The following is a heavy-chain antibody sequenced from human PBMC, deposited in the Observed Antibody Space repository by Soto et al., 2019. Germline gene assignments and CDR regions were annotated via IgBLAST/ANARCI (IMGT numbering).Heavy chain of an antibody. D-gene: IGHD3-22*01. J-gene: IGHJ5*02. CDR1: GFTFSSYG. V-gene: IGHV3-33*01. CDR3: AGDLLPNYYDISGPTWFDP. Sequence: QVQLVESGGGVVQPGRSLRLSCAASGFTFSSYGMHWVRQAPGKGLEWVAVIWYDGSNKYYADSVKGRFTVSRDNSNNTLHLQMNRLRAEDTAVYYCAGDLLPNYYDISGPTWFDPWGQGTLVTVSS. CDR2: IWYDGSNK.